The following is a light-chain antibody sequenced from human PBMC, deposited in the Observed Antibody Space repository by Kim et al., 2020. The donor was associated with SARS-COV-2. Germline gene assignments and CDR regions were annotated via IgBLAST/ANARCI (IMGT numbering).Light chain of an antibody. J-gene: IGLJ1*01. CDR1: NIGGHS. CDR3: QKLVTDTDHYV. CDR2: YDR. Sequence: SYELTQPPSVSVAPGQTARITCGGNNIGGHSVHWYQQKPGQAPVLVMYYDRDRPSGIPERFTCSKSASTATLTSRRVEAGVESDYYCQKLVTDTDHYVFG. V-gene: IGLV3-21*01.